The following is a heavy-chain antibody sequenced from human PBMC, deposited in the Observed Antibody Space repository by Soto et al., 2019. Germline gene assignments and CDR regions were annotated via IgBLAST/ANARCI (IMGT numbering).Heavy chain of an antibody. D-gene: IGHD6-13*01. J-gene: IGHJ5*02. CDR1: WYSFTSYW. V-gene: IGHV5-51*01. Sequence: PGEALKISFKGSWYSFTSYWIGWVRQGPGKGLEWIGIIYPGDSDTTYSPSFQGPVTSSAAKSTRTVHLHWRSLKDSATDMYSCERVIAAAGTGWFDHWGQGTLVTVSS. CDR3: ERVIAAAGTGWFDH. CDR2: IYPGDSDT.